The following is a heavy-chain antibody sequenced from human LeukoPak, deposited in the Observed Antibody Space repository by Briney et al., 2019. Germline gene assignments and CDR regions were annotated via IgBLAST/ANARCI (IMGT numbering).Heavy chain of an antibody. CDR3: ALGIAAAGSRDY. Sequence: GGSLRLSCAASGFTFSSYGMHWVRQAPGKGLEWVAFIRYDGSNKYYADSVKGRFTISRDNSKSTLYLQMNSLRAEDTAVYYCALGIAAAGSRDYWGQGTLVTVSS. CDR2: IRYDGSNK. V-gene: IGHV3-30*02. J-gene: IGHJ4*02. CDR1: GFTFSSYG. D-gene: IGHD6-13*01.